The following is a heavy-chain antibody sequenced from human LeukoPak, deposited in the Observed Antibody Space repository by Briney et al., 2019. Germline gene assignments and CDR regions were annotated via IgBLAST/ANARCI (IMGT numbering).Heavy chain of an antibody. J-gene: IGHJ4*02. Sequence: GGSLRLSCAASGFTFSSYWMTWVRQAPGKGLEWVANIKHNGDELNYVDSVEDRFTISRDNAKNSLYLHMTSLRAEDTAVYHCARGLRTFDSWGQGTLVTVSS. CDR2: IKHNGDEL. V-gene: IGHV3-7*04. D-gene: IGHD3-16*01. CDR1: GFTFSSYW. CDR3: ARGLRTFDS.